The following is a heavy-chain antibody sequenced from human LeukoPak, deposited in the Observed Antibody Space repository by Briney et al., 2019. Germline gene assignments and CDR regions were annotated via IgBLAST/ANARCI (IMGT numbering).Heavy chain of an antibody. D-gene: IGHD2-15*01. CDR2: ITTYNGNT. Sequence: ASVKVSCKASGYTFTNYAISWVRQAPGQGLEWVGWITTYNGNTNYAQKLQGRVTMTTDTSTSTAYMELRSLRSDDTAVYYCARGVGRRNFDYWGQGTLVTVSS. J-gene: IGHJ4*02. CDR1: GYTFTNYA. CDR3: ARGVGRRNFDY. V-gene: IGHV1-18*01.